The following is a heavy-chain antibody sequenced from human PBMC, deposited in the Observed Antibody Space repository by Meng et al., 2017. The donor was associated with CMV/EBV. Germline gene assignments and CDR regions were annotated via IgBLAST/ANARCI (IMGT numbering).Heavy chain of an antibody. CDR1: GYTFTNDG. V-gene: IGHV1-18*01. CDR3: ARAHLGGWFDP. J-gene: IGHJ5*02. CDR2: ISAYNENT. Sequence: SCKASGYTFTNDGIRWVRQAPGQGLEWMGWISAYNENTNYAQKLQGRVTMTTDTSTTTAYMELRSLRSDDTAVYYCARAHLGGWFDPWGQGTLVTVSS. D-gene: IGHD2-15*01.